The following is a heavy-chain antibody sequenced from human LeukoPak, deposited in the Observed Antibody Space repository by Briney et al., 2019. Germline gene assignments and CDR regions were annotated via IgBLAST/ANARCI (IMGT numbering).Heavy chain of an antibody. D-gene: IGHD3-22*01. J-gene: IGHJ4*02. V-gene: IGHV4-34*01. CDR2: INHSGST. Sequence: SETLSLTCAVYGGSSSGYYWSWIRQPPGKGLEWIGEINHSGSTNYNPSLKSRVTISVDTSKTQFSLKLKSVTAADTAVYYCARAENYYFDSDGGDYFDYWGQGTLLTVSS. CDR1: GGSSSGYY. CDR3: ARAENYYFDSDGGDYFDY.